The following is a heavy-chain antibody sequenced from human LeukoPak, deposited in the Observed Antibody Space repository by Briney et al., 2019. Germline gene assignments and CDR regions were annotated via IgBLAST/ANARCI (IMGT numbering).Heavy chain of an antibody. J-gene: IGHJ5*02. CDR3: ARQAPYCSSTSCFWFDP. D-gene: IGHD2-2*01. CDR2: IYYSGST. V-gene: IGHV4-31*03. CDR1: GGSISSGGYY. Sequence: PSETLSLTCTVSGGSISSGGYYWSWIRQHPGKGLEWIGYIYYSGSTYYNPSLKSRVTMSVDTSENQFSLKLSSVTAADTAVYYCARQAPYCSSTSCFWFDPWGQGTLVIVSS.